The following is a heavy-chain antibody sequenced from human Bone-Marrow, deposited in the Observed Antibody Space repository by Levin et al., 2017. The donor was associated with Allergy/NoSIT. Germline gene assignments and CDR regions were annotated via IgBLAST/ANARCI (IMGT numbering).Heavy chain of an antibody. Sequence: SETLSLTCVVSDVSIKTYYWSWVRQSPERGLEWIGYFDDSGTSAYNPSFKSRASISIDMSNTRFSLRLTSLTAADTAVYYCTKSRFSSSWYGAGMAVWGQGATVIVS. D-gene: IGHD6-13*01. J-gene: IGHJ6*02. CDR3: TKSRFSSSWYGAGMAV. V-gene: IGHV4-59*01. CDR1: DVSIKTYY. CDR2: FDDSGTS.